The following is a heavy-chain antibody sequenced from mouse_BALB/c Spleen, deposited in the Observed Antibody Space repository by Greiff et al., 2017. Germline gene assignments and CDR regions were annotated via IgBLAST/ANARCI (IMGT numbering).Heavy chain of an antibody. CDR2: ISYSGST. V-gene: IGHV3-2*02. CDR1: GYSITSDYA. Sequence: EVKLVESGPGLVKPSQSLSLTCTVTGYSITSDYAWNWIRQFPGNKLEWMGYISYSGSTSYNPSLKSRISITRDTSKNQFFLQLNSVTTEDTATYYCAISRSSYFDYWGQGTTLTVSS. J-gene: IGHJ2*01. CDR3: AISRSSYFDY. D-gene: IGHD1-1*01.